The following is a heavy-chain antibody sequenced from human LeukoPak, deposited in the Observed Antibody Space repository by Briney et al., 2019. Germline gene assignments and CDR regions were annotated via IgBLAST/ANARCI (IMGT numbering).Heavy chain of an antibody. CDR2: ISSSGRTF. CDR1: VFTFSSYE. CDR3: ARDSRGSSWFFDY. Sequence: GVSLRLSCAASVFTFSSYEMNWVRQAPGKGLEGVSYISSSGRTFYYADSVKGRFTISRDNGKNSLYLQMNSLRVEDTAVYYCARDSRGSSWFFDYWGQGALVTVSS. V-gene: IGHV3-48*03. D-gene: IGHD6-13*01. J-gene: IGHJ4*02.